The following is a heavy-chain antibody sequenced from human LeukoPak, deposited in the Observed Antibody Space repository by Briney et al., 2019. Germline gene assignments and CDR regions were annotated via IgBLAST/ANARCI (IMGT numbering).Heavy chain of an antibody. V-gene: IGHV3-30-3*01. D-gene: IGHD6-6*01. CDR1: GFTFSIYA. Sequence: PGGSLRLSRAASGFTFSIYAMHWVRQAPGKGLEWVAFISSDGSNKYYADSVKGRFTISRDNSKNTLYVQMNSLRDEDTAVYYCDPHDSSSHFWGQGTLVTVSS. CDR2: ISSDGSNK. CDR3: DPHDSSSHF. J-gene: IGHJ4*02.